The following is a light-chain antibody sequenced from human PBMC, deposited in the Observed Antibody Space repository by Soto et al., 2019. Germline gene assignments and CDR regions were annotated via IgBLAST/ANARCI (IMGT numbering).Light chain of an antibody. Sequence: EIVLTQSPGTLSLSPGERATLSCRASQSVSSSYLAWYQQKPGQAPRLLIYGASSRPTGIQDRFSGSGSGTDFTLTISRLEPEDLAVYYCLQYRSSPPVTFAQGTRLQIK. CDR3: LQYRSSPPVT. CDR1: QSVSSSY. V-gene: IGKV3-20*01. CDR2: GAS. J-gene: IGKJ5*01.